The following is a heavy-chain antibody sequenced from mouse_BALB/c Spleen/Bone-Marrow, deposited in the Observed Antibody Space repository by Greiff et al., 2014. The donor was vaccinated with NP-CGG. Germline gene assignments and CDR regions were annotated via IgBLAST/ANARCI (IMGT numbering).Heavy chain of an antibody. CDR2: IWGDGST. J-gene: IGHJ3*01. D-gene: IGHD2-4*01. CDR3: ASSTMITTGFAY. Sequence: QVQLQQPGPGLVAPSQSLSITCTVSGFSLTGYGVNWVRQPPGKGLEWLGMIWGDGSTDYNSALKSRLSISKDNSKSQVFLKMNSPQTDDTARYYCASSTMITTGFAYWGQGTLVTVSA. V-gene: IGHV2-6-7*01. CDR1: GFSLTGYG.